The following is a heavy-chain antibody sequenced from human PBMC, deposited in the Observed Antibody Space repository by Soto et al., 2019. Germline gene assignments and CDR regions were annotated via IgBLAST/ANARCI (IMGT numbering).Heavy chain of an antibody. D-gene: IGHD2-15*01. CDR2: ISAYNGNT. J-gene: IGHJ5*02. CDR3: AREARDIVVVGAATDPYHWFDH. CDR1: GYTFTSYG. V-gene: IGHV1-18*04. Sequence: QVQLVQSGAEVKKPGASVKVSCKASGYTFTSYGISWVRQAPGQGLEWMGWISAYNGNTNYAQKLQGRVTMTTDTSTSTAYMELRSLRSDDTAVYYCAREARDIVVVGAATDPYHWFDHWGQGTLVTVSS.